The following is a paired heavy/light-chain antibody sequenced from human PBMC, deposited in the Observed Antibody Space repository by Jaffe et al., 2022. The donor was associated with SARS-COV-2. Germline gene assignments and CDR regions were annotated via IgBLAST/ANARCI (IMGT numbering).Light chain of an antibody. J-gene: IGLJ1*01. CDR1: SSDVGGYDY. V-gene: IGLV2-14*03. CDR3: SSQASNFTYV. CDR2: DVS. Sequence: QSALTQPASVSGSPGQSITISCTGTSSDVGGYDYVSWHQQHPGKAPELMIFDVSHRPSGVSNRFSGSKSGNTASLTISGLQAEDEADYYCSSQASNFTYVFGTGTKVTVL.
Heavy chain of an antibody. CDR3: ARHWGSGSDY. CDR1: GGSIGGSHPN. V-gene: IGHV4-39*01. D-gene: IGHD3-22*01. CDR2: VHYTGST. J-gene: IGHJ4*02. Sequence: QLQLQESGPGLVRPSETLSLTCSVSGGSIGGSHPNWAWIRQSPGKGLEWIGIVHYTGSTSYSPSLKSRVTISVDTSRKQFSLKLSSVTAADTAVYYCARHWGSGSDYWGQGTLVTVSS.